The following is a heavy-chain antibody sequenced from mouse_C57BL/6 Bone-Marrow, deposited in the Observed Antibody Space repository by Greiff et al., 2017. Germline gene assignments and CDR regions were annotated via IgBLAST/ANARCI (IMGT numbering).Heavy chain of an antibody. J-gene: IGHJ4*01. Sequence: EVKLMESGGGLVKPGGSLKLSCAASGFTFSSYAMSWVSQTPEKRLEWVATISDGGSYTYYPDNVKGRFTISRDNAKNNLYLQMSHLKSEDTAMYYCARPRYYAMDYWGQGTSVTVSS. CDR1: GFTFSSYA. CDR2: ISDGGSYT. CDR3: ARPRYYAMDY. V-gene: IGHV5-4*03.